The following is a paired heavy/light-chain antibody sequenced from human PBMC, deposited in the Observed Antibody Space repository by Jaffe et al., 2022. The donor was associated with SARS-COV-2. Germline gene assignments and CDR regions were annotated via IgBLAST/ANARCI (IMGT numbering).Heavy chain of an antibody. CDR1: GFTFTRHW. V-gene: IGHV3-7*01. CDR2: INEDGTLK. D-gene: IGHD1-26*01. Sequence: EGQLVESGGGLVQPGGSLRLSCVASGFTFTRHWIDWVRKAPGKGLEWLANINEDGTLKNYAASVKGRFTISRDNAERSVYLQMNSLRADEAAVYYCARVIAGSPVDSMDVWGKGTTVTVSS. J-gene: IGHJ6*03. CDR3: ARVIAGSPVDSMDV.
Light chain of an antibody. V-gene: IGKV3-11*01. CDR3: QYSFN. Sequence: EIVLTQSPATLSLSPGERATLSCRASQSVSRFSGWYQQKPGQAPRLLIYDTSNRAAGIPARFSGSGSGTDFTLTISSLEPEDSAVYYCQYSFNFGQGTRLEIK. CDR2: DTS. CDR1: QSVSRF. J-gene: IGKJ5*01.